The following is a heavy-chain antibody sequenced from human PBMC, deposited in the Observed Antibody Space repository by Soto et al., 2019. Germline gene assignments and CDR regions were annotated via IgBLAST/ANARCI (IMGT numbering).Heavy chain of an antibody. D-gene: IGHD3-9*01. V-gene: IGHV4-34*01. Sequence: SETLSLTCAVYGGSFSGYYWSWIRQPPGKGLEWIGEINHSGSTNYNPSLKSRVTISVDTSKNQFSLKLSSVTAADTAVYYCAREGMYYDILTGYYARRYYYYMDVWGKGTTVTVSS. J-gene: IGHJ6*03. CDR1: GGSFSGYY. CDR3: AREGMYYDILTGYYARRYYYYMDV. CDR2: INHSGST.